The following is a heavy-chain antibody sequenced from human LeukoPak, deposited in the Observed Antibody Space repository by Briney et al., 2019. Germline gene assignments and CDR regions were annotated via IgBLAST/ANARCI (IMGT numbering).Heavy chain of an antibody. D-gene: IGHD3-22*01. CDR1: GGSLRNYY. CDR3: ARGDYYDSSGTPYFDQ. J-gene: IGHJ4*02. V-gene: IGHV4-59*12. Sequence: MSSETLSLTCSVWGGSLRNYYWIWLREPPGKGLEGIGYIYYSGSTNYNPSLKSRVTISVDTSKNQFSLKLSSVTAADTAVYYCARGDYYDSSGTPYFDQGGQGTLVTVS. CDR2: IYYSGST.